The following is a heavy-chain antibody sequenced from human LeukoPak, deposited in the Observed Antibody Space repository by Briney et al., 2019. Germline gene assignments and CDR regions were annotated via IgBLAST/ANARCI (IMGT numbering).Heavy chain of an antibody. D-gene: IGHD6-19*01. CDR1: GGSISSSSNYWYY. V-gene: IGHV4-39*07. J-gene: IGHJ3*02. Sequence: ASETLSLTCTVSGGSISSSSNYWYYWVWIRQPPGKGLEWIGSIYYSGSTNYNPSLKSRVTISVDTSKNQFSLKLSSVTAADTAVYYCARGRGEWLASPGAFDIWGQGTMVTVSS. CDR3: ARGRGEWLASPGAFDI. CDR2: IYYSGST.